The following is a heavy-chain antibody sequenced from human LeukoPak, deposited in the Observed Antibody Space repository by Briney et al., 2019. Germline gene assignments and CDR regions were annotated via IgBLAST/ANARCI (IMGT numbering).Heavy chain of an antibody. D-gene: IGHD2-21*01. CDR1: GFTFSSYA. CDR2: ISYDGSNK. V-gene: IGHV3-30-3*01. Sequence: GRSLRLSCAASGFTFSSYAMHWVRQAPGKGLEWVAVISYDGSNKYYADSVKGRFTISRDNSKNTLFLQMNSLRAEDTAMYCCARGEDVVSWDAFDIWGQGTMVTVSS. CDR3: ARGEDVVSWDAFDI. J-gene: IGHJ3*02.